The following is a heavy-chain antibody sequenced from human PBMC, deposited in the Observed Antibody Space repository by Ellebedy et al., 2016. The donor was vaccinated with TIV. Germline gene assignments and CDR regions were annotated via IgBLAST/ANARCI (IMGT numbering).Heavy chain of an antibody. CDR3: ASSYYYDSSGFRSRPGSLDY. V-gene: IGHV3-11*01. J-gene: IGHJ4*02. CDR2: ISSSGTAT. D-gene: IGHD3-22*01. CDR1: AITFSEYY. Sequence: GESLKISCAASAITFSEYYMIWIRLAPGKGLEWISHISSSGTATYYADSVKGRFTISRDNAKKSVYLQMNSLGVEDAAVYYCASSYYYDSSGFRSRPGSLDYWGQGTQVIVSS.